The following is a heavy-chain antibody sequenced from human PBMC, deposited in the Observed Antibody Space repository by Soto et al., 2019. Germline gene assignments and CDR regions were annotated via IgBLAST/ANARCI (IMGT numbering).Heavy chain of an antibody. V-gene: IGHV3-23*01. CDR3: AKPSYSYACEN. CDR1: GFTFSSYT. D-gene: IGHD5-18*01. CDR2: ISVSGGIT. Sequence: GGSLRLSCAASGFTFSSYTVSWVRQAPGKGLEWVSAISVSGGITYYADSVKGRFTISRDNYKNKLYLQMNSLRAEDTAVYYCAKPSYSYACENWGQGTLVNVSS. J-gene: IGHJ4*02.